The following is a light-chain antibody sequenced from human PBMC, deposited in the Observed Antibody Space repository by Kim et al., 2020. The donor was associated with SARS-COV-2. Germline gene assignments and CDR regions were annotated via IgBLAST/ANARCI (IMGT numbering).Light chain of an antibody. CDR2: LGS. Sequence: DIVMTQSPLSLPVTXGEPASISCRSSQSLLHSNGYNYLDWYLQKPGQSPQLLIYLGSNRASGVPDRFSGSGSGTDFTLKISRVEAEDVGVYYCMQALQTPYTFGRGTKLEI. CDR1: QSLLHSNGYNY. J-gene: IGKJ2*01. CDR3: MQALQTPYT. V-gene: IGKV2-28*01.